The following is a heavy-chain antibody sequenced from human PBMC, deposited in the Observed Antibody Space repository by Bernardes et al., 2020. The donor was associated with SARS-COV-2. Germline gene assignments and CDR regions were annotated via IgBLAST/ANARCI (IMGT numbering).Heavy chain of an antibody. J-gene: IGHJ4*02. Sequence: SETLSLTCTVSGGSLRGNYWTWIRQPPGKGLEWIGEVDHTGDTSYNASLKSRVIISSATSENQFSLRMTSVTAADTAMYYCSRVSMKDQLPRHFDLWGQGTLVTVSS. V-gene: IGHV4-34*01. CDR3: SRVSMKDQLPRHFDL. CDR2: VDHTGDT. D-gene: IGHD2-2*01. CDR1: GGSLRGNY.